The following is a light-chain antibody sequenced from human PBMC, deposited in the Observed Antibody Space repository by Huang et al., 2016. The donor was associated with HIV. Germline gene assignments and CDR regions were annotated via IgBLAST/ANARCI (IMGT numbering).Light chain of an antibody. CDR2: GSS. CDR1: RSVSTN. J-gene: IGKJ4*01. Sequence: EIVMTQSPATLSVSPGQRVTLSCRANRSVSTNLAWYQQRHDQAPRLLIYGSSTRAPGIPARFSGSGSGTDFSLTISSLQSEDFALYYCHQYNNWLLSFGGGTRV. CDR3: HQYNNWLLS. V-gene: IGKV3-15*01.